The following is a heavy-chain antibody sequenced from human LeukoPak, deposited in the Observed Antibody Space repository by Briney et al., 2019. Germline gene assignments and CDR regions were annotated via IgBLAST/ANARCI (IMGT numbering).Heavy chain of an antibody. CDR1: GFTFDDYA. D-gene: IGHD6-6*01. CDR2: ISWNSGSI. V-gene: IGHV3-9*01. Sequence: SGRSLRLSCAASGFTFDDYAMHWVRQAPGKGLEWVSGISWNSGSIGYADSVKGRFTISRDNAKNSLYLQMNSPRAEDTALYYCAELGYSSSSHYWGQGTLVTVSS. J-gene: IGHJ4*02. CDR3: AELGYSSSSHY.